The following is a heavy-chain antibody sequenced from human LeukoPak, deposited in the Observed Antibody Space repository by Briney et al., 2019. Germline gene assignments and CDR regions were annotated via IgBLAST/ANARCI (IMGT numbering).Heavy chain of an antibody. Sequence: ASVNVSCTVSGYTLTELSMHWVRQAPGKGLEWMGGFDPEDGETIYAQKFQGRVTMTEDTSTDTAYMELSSLRSEDTAVYYCATGYCSGGSCYPGVAFDIWGQGTMVTVSS. D-gene: IGHD2-15*01. V-gene: IGHV1-24*01. CDR1: GYTLTELS. CDR3: ATGYCSGGSCYPGVAFDI. J-gene: IGHJ3*02. CDR2: FDPEDGET.